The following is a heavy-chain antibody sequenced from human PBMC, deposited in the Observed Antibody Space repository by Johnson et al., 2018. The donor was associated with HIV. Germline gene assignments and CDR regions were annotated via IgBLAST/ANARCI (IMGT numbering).Heavy chain of an antibody. Sequence: QMQLVESGGGVVQPGRSLRLSCAASGFTLSDSALHWVRQAPGKGLEWVAVISYDGSNKYSADSVKGRFTISRDNSKNTLYLQMNSLRAEDTAVYYCARDEAAVRMVANDAFDIWGQGTMVTVSS. CDR3: ARDEAAVRMVANDAFDI. D-gene: IGHD6-13*01. CDR1: GFTLSDSA. V-gene: IGHV3-30-3*01. J-gene: IGHJ3*02. CDR2: ISYDGSNK.